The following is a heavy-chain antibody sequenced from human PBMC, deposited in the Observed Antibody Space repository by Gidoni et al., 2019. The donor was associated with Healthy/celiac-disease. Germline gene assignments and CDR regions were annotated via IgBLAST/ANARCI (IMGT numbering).Heavy chain of an antibody. J-gene: IGHJ5*02. D-gene: IGHD4-17*01. CDR3: ACPPPYGDGNWFDP. V-gene: IGHV1-69*01. CDR2: IIPIFGTA. CDR1: AATFSSYA. Sequence: VQLVQPGAEVQKPGSPVKVSSKASAATFSSYAISWVRQAPGQGLAWTGGIIPIFGTANYAQKFQGRVTITADESTSTAYMELSSLRSEDTAVYYCACPPPYGDGNWFDPWGQGTLVTVSS.